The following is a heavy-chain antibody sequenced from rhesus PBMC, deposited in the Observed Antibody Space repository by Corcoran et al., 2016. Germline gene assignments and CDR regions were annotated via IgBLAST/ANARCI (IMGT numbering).Heavy chain of an antibody. CDR3: VLGGNYDAFDF. CDR1: GGSFSSYW. V-gene: IGHV4-160*01. D-gene: IGHD1-44*01. Sequence: QVQLQESGPGLVKPSETLSPTCPISGGSFSSYWWGWIRQSPGKGLEWIGNIYGSSGSTDYNPSLKSRATISRDTSKNQFSLKLSSVTAADTAVYSCVLGGNYDAFDFWGQGLRVTVSS. CDR2: IYGSSGST. J-gene: IGHJ3*01.